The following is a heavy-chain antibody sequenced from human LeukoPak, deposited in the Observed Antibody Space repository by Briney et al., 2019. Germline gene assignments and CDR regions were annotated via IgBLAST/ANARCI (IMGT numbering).Heavy chain of an antibody. CDR3: AANGGPFDY. CDR2: INQDGSEK. J-gene: IGHJ4*02. CDR1: GFTLSDHY. D-gene: IGHD4-23*01. V-gene: IGHV3-7*05. Sequence: PGGSLRLSCAASGFTLSDHYMDWVRQAPGKGLEWVANINQDGSEKYYVDSVKGRFTISRDNAKNSLYLQMNSLRAEDTAVYYCAANGGPFDYWGQGTLVTVSS.